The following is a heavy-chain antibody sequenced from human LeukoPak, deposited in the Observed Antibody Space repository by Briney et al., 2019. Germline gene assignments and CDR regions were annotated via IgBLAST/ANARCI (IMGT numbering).Heavy chain of an antibody. D-gene: IGHD3-3*01. J-gene: IGHJ4*02. V-gene: IGHV4-59*01. Sequence: PSETLSLTCTVPGGSISSYIWSCIRQPPGTGLEWSGYIYYSGSTIYNPYLKSRVTISLATSMNQFSLMLNSVAAAARAVYYCARAVLRFLEWLPNSDYFDYWGQGTLVTVSS. CDR3: ARAVLRFLEWLPNSDYFDY. CDR1: GGSISSYI. CDR2: IYYSGST.